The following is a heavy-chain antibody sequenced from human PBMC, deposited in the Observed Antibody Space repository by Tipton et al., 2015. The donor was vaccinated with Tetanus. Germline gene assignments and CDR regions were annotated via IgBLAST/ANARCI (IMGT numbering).Heavy chain of an antibody. CDR3: ASTKVWYYFDY. D-gene: IGHD3-10*01. Sequence: TLSLTCTVSGGSISSGGYFWSWIRQHPGEGLEWIGHTYNSGTTSYNPSLKSRLTISADTSKNQFSLKVTSVTAADTAVYYCASTKVWYYFDYWGQGTLVTVSS. J-gene: IGHJ4*02. CDR2: TYNSGTT. V-gene: IGHV4-31*03. CDR1: GGSISSGGYF.